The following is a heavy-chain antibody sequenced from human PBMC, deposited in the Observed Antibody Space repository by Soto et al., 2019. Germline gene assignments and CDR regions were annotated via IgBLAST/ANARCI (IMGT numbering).Heavy chain of an antibody. D-gene: IGHD4-17*01. CDR3: ARTTAVPNTLRSRYFFDY. CDR2: IYNGGST. V-gene: IGHV4-61*08. CDR1: GDSVSSVGFH. Sequence: SETLSLTCTVSGDSVSSVGFHWAWLRRPPGKGLEWIGYIYNGGSTYYRPSLESRMHMSLDATRNHYSLRLSSVTTADTALYYCARTTAVPNTLRSRYFFDYWGQGTLVTVSS. J-gene: IGHJ4*02.